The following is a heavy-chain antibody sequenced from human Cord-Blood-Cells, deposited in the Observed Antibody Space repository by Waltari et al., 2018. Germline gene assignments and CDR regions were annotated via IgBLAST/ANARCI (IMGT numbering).Heavy chain of an antibody. CDR1: GGSFSGYY. D-gene: IGHD1-26*01. CDR3: ARLSGSYYFDY. CDR2: INHSGST. V-gene: IGHV4-34*01. J-gene: IGHJ4*02. Sequence: QVQLQQWGAGLLKPSETLSLTCAVYGGSFSGYYWSWIRQPPGKGLEWIGEINHSGSTNYNPSLKRRVTISVDTSKNQFSLKLSSVTAADTAVYYCARLSGSYYFDYWGQGTLVTVSS.